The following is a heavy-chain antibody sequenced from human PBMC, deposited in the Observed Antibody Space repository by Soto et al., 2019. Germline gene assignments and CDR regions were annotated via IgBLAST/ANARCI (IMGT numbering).Heavy chain of an antibody. D-gene: IGHD4-17*01. Sequence: SETLSLTCTVSGGSISSYYWSWIRQPPGKGLEWIGYIYYSGTTNYNPSLKSRVTISVDTSKNQFSLKLSSVTAADTAVYYCARRYGDCFDYWGQGTLVTVSS. V-gene: IGHV4-59*08. J-gene: IGHJ4*02. CDR2: IYYSGTT. CDR1: GGSISSYY. CDR3: ARRYGDCFDY.